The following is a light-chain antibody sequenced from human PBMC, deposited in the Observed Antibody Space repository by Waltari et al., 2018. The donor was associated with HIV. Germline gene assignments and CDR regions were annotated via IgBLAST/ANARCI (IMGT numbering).Light chain of an antibody. CDR1: QGISSA. V-gene: IGKV1-13*02. J-gene: IGKJ4*01. CDR3: QQFYTYPLT. Sequence: AIQLTQSPSSLSACVGDSVTITCRASQGISSALAWYQQTPGKAPKVLIYDASKLKSGVPSRFSGSGSGTDFSLTVSSLQPEDFATYYCQQFYTYPLTFGGGTKVEIK. CDR2: DAS.